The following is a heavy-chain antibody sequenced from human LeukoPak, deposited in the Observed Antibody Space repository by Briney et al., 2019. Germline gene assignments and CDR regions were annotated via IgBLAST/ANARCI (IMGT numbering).Heavy chain of an antibody. Sequence: ASVKVSCKASGYTFTGYYMHWVRQAPGQGLEWMGRINPNSGGTNYAQKVQGRGTMTRDTSISTAYMELSRLRSDNTAVYYCARDRYSGYDWDFDYWGQGTLVTVSS. CDR1: GYTFTGYY. J-gene: IGHJ4*02. D-gene: IGHD5-12*01. CDR3: ARDRYSGYDWDFDY. V-gene: IGHV1-2*06. CDR2: INPNSGGT.